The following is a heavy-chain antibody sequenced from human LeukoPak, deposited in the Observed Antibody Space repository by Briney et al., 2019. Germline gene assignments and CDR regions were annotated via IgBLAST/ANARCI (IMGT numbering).Heavy chain of an antibody. CDR1: GSFFTSYW. V-gene: IGHV5-10-1*01. CDR2: IDTSDSYT. J-gene: IGHJ6*04. Sequence: SGQAAGSFFTSYWISGGRPLPGKGLGGMGMIDTSDSYTNASPSFRGYATFSAHKFISTAYLQWSRLKASDTCMYYCAREFGEFYYGMDVWGKGTTVTVSS. CDR3: AREFGEFYYGMDV. D-gene: IGHD3-10*01.